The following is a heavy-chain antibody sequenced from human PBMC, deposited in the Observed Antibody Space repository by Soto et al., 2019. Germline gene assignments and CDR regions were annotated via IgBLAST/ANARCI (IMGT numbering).Heavy chain of an antibody. CDR1: GFTFSSYW. Sequence: GGSLRLSCAASGFTFSSYWMHWVRQAPGKGLVWVSRMNSDGSSITYADSVKGRFTISRDSAKNTMYLQVHSLRAEDTAVYYCAREHSYGSYYFDYWGQGT. CDR2: MNSDGSSI. D-gene: IGHD5-18*01. CDR3: AREHSYGSYYFDY. J-gene: IGHJ4*02. V-gene: IGHV3-74*01.